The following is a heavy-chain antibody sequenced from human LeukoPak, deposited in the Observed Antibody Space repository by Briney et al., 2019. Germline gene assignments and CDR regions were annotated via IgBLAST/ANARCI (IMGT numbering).Heavy chain of an antibody. J-gene: IGHJ4*02. CDR2: ISSSSSYI. CDR1: GFTFSSYS. Sequence: GGSLRVSCAASGFTFSSYSMNLVRQAPGKGLDQVSSISSSSSYIYYADSVKGRFAISRDNAKNSLYLQMNSLRAEDTAVYYCARGLPDYWGQGTLVTVSS. CDR3: ARGLPDY. V-gene: IGHV3-21*01.